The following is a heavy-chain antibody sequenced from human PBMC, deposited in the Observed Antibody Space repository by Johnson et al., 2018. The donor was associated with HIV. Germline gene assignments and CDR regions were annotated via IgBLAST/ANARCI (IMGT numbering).Heavy chain of an antibody. CDR1: GFTFSSYG. D-gene: IGHD6-19*01. Sequence: VQLVESGGGVVRPGRSLRLSCAASGFTFSSYGMHWVRQAPGKGLEWVSLITWNGGSTYYADFVKGRFTISRYNSKNSLYLQMDSLRAEDTALYYCAKDLRLSSGQWLVQGGAFDVWGQGTMVTVSS. CDR2: ITWNGGST. V-gene: IGHV3-43*02. CDR3: AKDLRLSSGQWLVQGGAFDV. J-gene: IGHJ3*01.